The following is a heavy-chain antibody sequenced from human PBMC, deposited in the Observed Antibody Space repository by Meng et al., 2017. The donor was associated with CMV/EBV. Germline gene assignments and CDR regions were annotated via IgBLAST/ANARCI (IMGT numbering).Heavy chain of an antibody. CDR3: AKDYSNYE. V-gene: IGHV3-30*04. J-gene: IGHJ4*02. Sequence: GGSLRLSCAASGFTFSSYAMHWVRQAPGKGLEWVAVISYDGSNKYYADSVKGRFTISRDNSKNTLYLQMNSLRAEDTAVYYCAKDYSNYEWGQGTLVTVSS. D-gene: IGHD4-11*01. CDR1: GFTFSSYA. CDR2: ISYDGSNK.